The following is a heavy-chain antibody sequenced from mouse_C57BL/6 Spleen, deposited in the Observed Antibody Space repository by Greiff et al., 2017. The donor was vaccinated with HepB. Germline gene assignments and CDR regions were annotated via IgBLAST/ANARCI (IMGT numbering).Heavy chain of an antibody. CDR3: ARGHYYGSSHYAMDY. Sequence: VQLKESGPGLVKPSQSLSLTCSVTGYSITSGYYWNWIRQFPGNKLEWMGYISYDGSNNYNPSLKNRISITRDTSKNQFFLKLNSVTTEDTATYYCARGHYYGSSHYAMDYWGQGTSVTVSS. CDR1: GYSITSGYY. D-gene: IGHD1-1*01. J-gene: IGHJ4*01. CDR2: ISYDGSN. V-gene: IGHV3-6*01.